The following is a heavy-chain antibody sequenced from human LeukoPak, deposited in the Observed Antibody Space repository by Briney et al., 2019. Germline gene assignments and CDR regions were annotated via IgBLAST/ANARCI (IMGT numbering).Heavy chain of an antibody. CDR1: GFTFIKYY. Sequence: ASVTVSCTASGFTFIKYYMHWVRQAPGQGLEWMGIINPSGDSTSYAQTFRGRVTVTRDTSTSTVYMELSSLRSEDTAVYYCARDNSESLGWWFDPWGQGTLVTVSS. CDR3: ARDNSESLGWWFDP. V-gene: IGHV1-46*01. J-gene: IGHJ5*02. CDR2: INPSGDST.